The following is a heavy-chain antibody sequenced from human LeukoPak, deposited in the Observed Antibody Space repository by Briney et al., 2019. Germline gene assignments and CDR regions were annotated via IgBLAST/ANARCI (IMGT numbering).Heavy chain of an antibody. CDR2: IYYSGST. V-gene: IGHV4-59*01. D-gene: IGHD5-12*01. J-gene: IGHJ4*02. CDR3: ARELSGYDWYFDY. CDR1: GGSIRSYY. Sequence: SETLSLTCTVSGGSIRSYYWSWIRQPPGKGLEWIGYIYYSGSTNYNPSLKSRVTISVYMSKNQFSLKLSSVTAADAAVYYCARELSGYDWYFDYWGQGTLVTVSS.